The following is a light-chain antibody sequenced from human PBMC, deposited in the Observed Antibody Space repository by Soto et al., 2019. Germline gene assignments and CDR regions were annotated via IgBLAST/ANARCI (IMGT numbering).Light chain of an antibody. CDR2: AAS. CDR1: QGISNH. Sequence: DIQMTQSPSSLSASVEDRVIITCRASQGISNHLNWYQQKPGKAPKLLIFAASSLQSGVPSRFSGSRSGPDFTLTISRLEPEDFAVYYCQQYESSPRTFGQGTKVDIK. J-gene: IGKJ1*01. V-gene: IGKV1-39*01. CDR3: QQYESSPRT.